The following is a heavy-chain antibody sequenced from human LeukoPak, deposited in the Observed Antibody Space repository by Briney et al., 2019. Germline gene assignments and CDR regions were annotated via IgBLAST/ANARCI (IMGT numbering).Heavy chain of an antibody. Sequence: SETLTLTCTVSGDSISSGDHYWSWIRQPPGKVLEWFGYIHYSQSTYYNPSLKSQVIITVDMPKTQFSLSLNSLTAGDSAVYYCARAVADRNSWYYFDYWGQGTLVTVSS. V-gene: IGHV4-30-4*08. D-gene: IGHD6-19*01. J-gene: IGHJ4*02. CDR3: ARAVADRNSWYYFDY. CDR2: IHYSQST. CDR1: GDSISSGDHY.